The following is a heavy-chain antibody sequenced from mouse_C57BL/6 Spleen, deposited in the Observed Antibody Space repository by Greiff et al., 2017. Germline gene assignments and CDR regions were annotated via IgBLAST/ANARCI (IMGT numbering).Heavy chain of an antibody. CDR3: ATANWDRYFDV. CDR1: GYTFTSYW. D-gene: IGHD4-1*01. CDR2: IYPGSGST. V-gene: IGHV1-55*01. J-gene: IGHJ1*03. Sequence: QVQLQQPGAELVKPGASVKLSCTASGYTFTSYWIPWVEQRPGQGLEWIGDIYPGSGSTNYNEKFKSRATLTVDTSSSTAYMQLSSLTSEDSAVYYCATANWDRYFDVWGKGTTVTVSS.